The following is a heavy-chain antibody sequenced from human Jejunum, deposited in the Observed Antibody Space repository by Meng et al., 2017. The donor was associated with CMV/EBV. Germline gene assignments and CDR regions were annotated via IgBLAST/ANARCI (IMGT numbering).Heavy chain of an antibody. V-gene: IGHV4-4*02. D-gene: IGHD2-15*01. CDR3: ARGRSTRTTSFAGTFNY. J-gene: IGHJ4*02. CDR1: SSRNW. CDR2: WSPTESS. Sequence: SSRNWWGWLRQAPGKGLEWIAEWSPTESSKYNPSLKSRVIMSLDPSKNQFSLKLTSVTAADTAVYYCARGRSTRTTSFAGTFNYWGQGILVTVSS.